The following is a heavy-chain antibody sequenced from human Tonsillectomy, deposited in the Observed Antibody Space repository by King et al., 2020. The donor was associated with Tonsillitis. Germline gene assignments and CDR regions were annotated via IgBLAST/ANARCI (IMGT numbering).Heavy chain of an antibody. CDR3: ARPHSGGNSGSSFDY. Sequence: QLQESGPGLVKPSETLSLTCTVSGGSISNTNYYWGWIRQPPGKGLEWIGGIFYSGSTYYNPSLKSRVTISVDMSKNQFSLKLSSVTAADTAVYYCARPHSGGNSGSSFDYWGQGTLVTVSS. CDR1: GGSISNTNYY. V-gene: IGHV4-39*01. D-gene: IGHD4-23*01. CDR2: IFYSGST. J-gene: IGHJ4*02.